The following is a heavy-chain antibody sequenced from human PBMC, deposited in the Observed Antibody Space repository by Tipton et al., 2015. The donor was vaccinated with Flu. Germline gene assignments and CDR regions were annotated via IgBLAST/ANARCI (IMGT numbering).Heavy chain of an antibody. CDR2: IYYSGST. CDR1: GGSISSSSYY. J-gene: IGHJ3*02. V-gene: IGHV4-39*01. Sequence: TLSLTCTVSGGSISSSSYYWGWIRQPPGKGLEWIGSIYYSGSTYYNPSLKSRVTMSVDTSKDQFSLKLSSVTAADTAVYYCASLVVAATVFAFDIWGQGTMVTVSS. CDR3: ASLVVAATVFAFDI. D-gene: IGHD2-15*01.